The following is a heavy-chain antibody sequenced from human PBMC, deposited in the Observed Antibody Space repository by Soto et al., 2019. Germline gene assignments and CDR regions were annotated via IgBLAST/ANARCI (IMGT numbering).Heavy chain of an antibody. Sequence: SETLSLTCAVYGGSFSGYYWSWIRQPPGKGLEWIGEINHSGSTNYNPSLKSRVTISVDTSKNQFSLKLSSVTAADTAVYYCARARRITIFGVVIMPHMDVWGKGTTVTVSS. CDR3: ARARRITIFGVVIMPHMDV. CDR1: GGSFSGYY. J-gene: IGHJ6*03. CDR2: INHSGST. D-gene: IGHD3-3*01. V-gene: IGHV4-34*01.